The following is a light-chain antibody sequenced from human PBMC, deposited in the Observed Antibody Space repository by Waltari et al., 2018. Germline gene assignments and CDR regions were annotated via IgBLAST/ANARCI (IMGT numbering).Light chain of an antibody. CDR3: QQSYSFPWT. J-gene: IGKJ1*01. V-gene: IGKV6-21*02. CDR1: QRVGTS. CDR2: YAS. Sequence: EIVLTQSPEFPSVTPKEKVTIACRASQRVGTSIHWFQQKSGQSPKLLIKYASQSISGVPSRFSGSESGTDFTLTISSLEVEDAATYYCQQSYSFPWTFGQGTKVEIK.